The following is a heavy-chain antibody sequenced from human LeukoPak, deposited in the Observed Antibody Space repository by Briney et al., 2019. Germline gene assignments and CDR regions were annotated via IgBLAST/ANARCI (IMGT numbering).Heavy chain of an antibody. Sequence: PSETLSLTCTVSGGSISSSSYYWGWIRQPPGKGLEWIGSIYYSGSTYYNPSLKSQVTISVDTSKNQFSLKLSSVTAADTAVYYCARALYPPKWFDPWGQGTLVTVSS. CDR1: GGSISSSSYY. D-gene: IGHD5/OR15-5a*01. V-gene: IGHV4-39*01. J-gene: IGHJ5*02. CDR2: IYYSGST. CDR3: ARALYPPKWFDP.